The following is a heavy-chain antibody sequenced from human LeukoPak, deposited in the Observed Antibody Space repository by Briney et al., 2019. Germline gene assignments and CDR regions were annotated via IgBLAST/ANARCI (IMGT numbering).Heavy chain of an antibody. V-gene: IGHV1-18*01. D-gene: IGHD1-26*01. CDR1: GYTFTSYA. CDR3: ARDNLVGVDAFDI. J-gene: IGHJ3*02. CDR2: IGAYNGNT. Sequence: ASVKVSCKASGYTFTSYAMNWVRQAPGQGLEWMGWIGAYNGNTNYAQKLQGRVTMTTDTSTSTAYMGLRSLRSDDTAVYYCARDNLVGVDAFDIWGQGTMVTVSS.